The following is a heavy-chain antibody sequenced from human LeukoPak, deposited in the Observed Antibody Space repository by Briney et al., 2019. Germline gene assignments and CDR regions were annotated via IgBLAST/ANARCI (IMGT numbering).Heavy chain of an antibody. CDR3: ARDQNYDSSGYYPRWYMDV. CDR2: INNDGSST. J-gene: IGHJ6*03. CDR1: GFTFSSYW. D-gene: IGHD3-22*01. Sequence: GGSLRLSCAASGFTFSSYWMHWVRQAPGKGLVWVSRINNDGSSTSYADSVKGRFTISRDNAKNTLYLQMNSLRAEDTAVYYCARDQNYDSSGYYPRWYMDVWGKGTTVTISS. V-gene: IGHV3-74*01.